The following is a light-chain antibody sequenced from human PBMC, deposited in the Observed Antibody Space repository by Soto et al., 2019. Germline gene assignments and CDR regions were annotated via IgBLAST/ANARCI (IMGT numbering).Light chain of an antibody. CDR1: QSITSNY. CDR2: DPS. CDR3: QQYGRSPRLYI. J-gene: IGKJ2*01. Sequence: EIVLTQSPGTLSLSPGEGATLSCRASQSITSNYLAWYQQRPGQAPRLLIYDPSTRAAGVPDRFSGSGSGTDFTLTITRLEAEDFAVYYCQQYGRSPRLYICGQGTKLGVK. V-gene: IGKV3-20*01.